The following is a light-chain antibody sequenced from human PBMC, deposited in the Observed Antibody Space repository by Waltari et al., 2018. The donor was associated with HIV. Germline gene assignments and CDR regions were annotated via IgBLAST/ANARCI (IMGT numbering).Light chain of an antibody. V-gene: IGLV2-8*01. Sequence: QSALTQPPSASGSPGQSVTISCTGTSSAVGGYNYVSWYQQHPGKAPKLMIYEVNKRPSGVPDRFSGSKSGNTASLTVSGLQAEDEADYYCSSYAGNNVVFGGGTKLTVL. CDR2: EVN. J-gene: IGLJ2*01. CDR1: SSAVGGYNY. CDR3: SSYAGNNVV.